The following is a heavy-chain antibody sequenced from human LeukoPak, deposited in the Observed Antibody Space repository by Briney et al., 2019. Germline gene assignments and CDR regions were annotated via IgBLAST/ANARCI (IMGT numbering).Heavy chain of an antibody. J-gene: IGHJ4*02. V-gene: IGHV1-8*01. CDR3: ARESLYCSGGSCCSPLGY. CDR2: MNPNSGNT. CDR1: GYTFTSYN. Sequence: ASVKVSCKASGYTFTSYNINWVRQATGQGLEWMGWMNPNSGNTGYAQKFQGRVTMTRNTSISTAYMELSSLRSEDTAVYSCARESLYCSGGSCCSPLGYWGQGTLVTVSS. D-gene: IGHD2-15*01.